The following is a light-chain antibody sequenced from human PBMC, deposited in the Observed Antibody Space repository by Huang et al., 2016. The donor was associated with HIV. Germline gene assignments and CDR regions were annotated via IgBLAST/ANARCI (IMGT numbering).Light chain of an antibody. Sequence: IQLTQSPSSLSASVGDRVTITCRASQGISSFLAWYQQKPGKAPKLLIYAASTLQSGVPSRFSGSGSGTDFTLTISSLQPEDFAIYYCQQLNSYPSITFGQGTRLEMK. CDR3: QQLNSYPSIT. J-gene: IGKJ5*01. CDR1: QGISSF. V-gene: IGKV1-9*01. CDR2: AAS.